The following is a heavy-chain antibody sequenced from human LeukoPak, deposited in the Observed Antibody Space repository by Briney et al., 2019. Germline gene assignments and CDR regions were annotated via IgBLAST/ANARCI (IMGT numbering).Heavy chain of an antibody. V-gene: IGHV4-39*07. Sequence: SETLSLTCTVSGGSISSSSYYWGWIRQPPGKGLEWIGSIYYSGSTYYNPSLKSRVTISVDTSKNQFSLKLTSVTAADTAVYYCARESIIDEPIDYWGQGTLVTVSS. CDR2: IYYSGST. D-gene: IGHD3-16*01. CDR3: ARESIIDEPIDY. CDR1: GGSISSSSYY. J-gene: IGHJ4*02.